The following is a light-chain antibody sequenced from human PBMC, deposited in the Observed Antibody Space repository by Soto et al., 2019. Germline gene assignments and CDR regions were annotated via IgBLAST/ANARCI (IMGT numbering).Light chain of an antibody. J-gene: IGKJ4*01. CDR1: QSIGRF. CDR2: VAS. CDR3: QQSFTTPLT. Sequence: DIQMTQSPSSLSSSXGDRVTISXXASQSIGRFLNWHQQKPGKAPNVLINVASTLRSGVPSRFSGSGSGTDFNLTINSLQPEDFATYFCQQSFTTPLTFGGGTKVDNK. V-gene: IGKV1-39*01.